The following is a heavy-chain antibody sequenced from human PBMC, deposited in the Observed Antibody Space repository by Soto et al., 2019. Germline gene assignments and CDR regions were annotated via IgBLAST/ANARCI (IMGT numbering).Heavy chain of an antibody. Sequence: SETLSLTCTVSGGSISSYYWSWIRRPPGKGLEWIGYVYYSGSTNYNPSLKSRVTISVDTSKNQFSLKLSSVTAADTAVYYCARFLYYDFWSGYLNYYYGMDVWGQGTTVTVSS. J-gene: IGHJ6*02. CDR2: VYYSGST. CDR3: ARFLYYDFWSGYLNYYYGMDV. CDR1: GGSISSYY. V-gene: IGHV4-59*01. D-gene: IGHD3-3*01.